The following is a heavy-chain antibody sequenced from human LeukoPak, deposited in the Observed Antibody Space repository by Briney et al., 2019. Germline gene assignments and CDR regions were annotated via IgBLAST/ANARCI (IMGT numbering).Heavy chain of an antibody. D-gene: IGHD3-10*01. CDR1: GGSISSGGYS. CDR2: IYHSGST. Sequence: SQTLSLTCAVSGGSISSGGYSWSWIRQPPGKGLEWIGYIYHSGSTYYNPSLKSRVTISVDRSKNQFSLKLSSVTAADTAVYYCARGYYGSWSLPPYFDYWGQGTLVTVSS. J-gene: IGHJ4*02. V-gene: IGHV4-30-2*01. CDR3: ARGYYGSWSLPPYFDY.